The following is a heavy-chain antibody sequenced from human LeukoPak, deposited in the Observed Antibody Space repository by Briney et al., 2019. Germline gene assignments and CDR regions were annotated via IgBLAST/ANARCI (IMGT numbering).Heavy chain of an antibody. D-gene: IGHD3-10*01. CDR1: GGSFSGYY. CDR2: INHSGST. Sequence: SETLSLTCAVYGGSFSGYYWSWIRQPPGKGLEWIGEINHSGSTNYNPSLKSRVTISVDTSKNQFSLKLSSVTAADTAVYYCARFEFRGPYYYMDVWGKGTTVTVSS. J-gene: IGHJ6*03. V-gene: IGHV4-34*01. CDR3: ARFEFRGPYYYMDV.